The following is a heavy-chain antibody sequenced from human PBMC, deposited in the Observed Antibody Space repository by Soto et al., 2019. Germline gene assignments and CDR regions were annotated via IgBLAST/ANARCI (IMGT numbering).Heavy chain of an antibody. CDR1: GYTFTRSG. CDR2: ISSYNGDT. V-gene: IGHV1-18*01. CDR3: ARGDIVVVVASDYYGMDV. D-gene: IGHD2-15*01. Sequence: GASVKVSCKASGYTFTRSGISWVRQAPGQGPEWMGWISSYNGDTNYAQTFQGRVTMTTDTSTSTAYMELRSLRSDDTAVYYCARGDIVVVVASDYYGMDVWGQGTTVTVSS. J-gene: IGHJ6*02.